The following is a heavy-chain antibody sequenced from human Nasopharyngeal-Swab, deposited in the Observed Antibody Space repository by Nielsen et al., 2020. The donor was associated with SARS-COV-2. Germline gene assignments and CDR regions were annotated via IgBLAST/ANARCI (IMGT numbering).Heavy chain of an antibody. J-gene: IGHJ4*02. D-gene: IGHD3-3*01. CDR3: ARETYYDFWSGRPPFDY. Sequence: ASVKVSCKASGYTFTSYAMHWVRQAPGQRLEWMGWINTNTGNPTYAQGFTGRFVFSLDTSVSTAYLQISSLKAEDTAVYYCARETYYDFWSGRPPFDYWGQGTLVTVSS. CDR1: GYTFTSYA. V-gene: IGHV7-4-1*02. CDR2: INTNTGNP.